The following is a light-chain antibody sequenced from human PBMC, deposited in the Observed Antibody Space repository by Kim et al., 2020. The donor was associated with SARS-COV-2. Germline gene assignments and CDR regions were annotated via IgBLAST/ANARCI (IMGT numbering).Light chain of an antibody. V-gene: IGLV3-1*01. Sequence: VSPGQTASITCSGDKLGDKYACWYQQKPGQSPLLVIYQDNKRPSGIPERFSGSNSGNTATLTISGTQAIDEADYYCQAWDSSTGVFGGGTQLTVL. CDR3: QAWDSSTGV. J-gene: IGLJ2*01. CDR1: KLGDKY. CDR2: QDN.